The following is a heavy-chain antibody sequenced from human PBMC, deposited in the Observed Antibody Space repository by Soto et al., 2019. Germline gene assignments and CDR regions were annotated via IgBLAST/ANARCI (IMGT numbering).Heavy chain of an antibody. J-gene: IGHJ4*02. D-gene: IGHD6-13*01. V-gene: IGHV3-21*01. CDR1: GFTFSSYG. CDR3: ARGVYSSSWYYFDY. CDR2: ISSSSSYI. Sequence: PGGSLRLSCAASGFTFSSYGMHWVRQAPGKGLEWVSSISSSSSYIYYADSVKGRFTISRDNAKNSLYLQMNSLRAEDTAVYYCARGVYSSSWYYFDYWGQGTLVTVSS.